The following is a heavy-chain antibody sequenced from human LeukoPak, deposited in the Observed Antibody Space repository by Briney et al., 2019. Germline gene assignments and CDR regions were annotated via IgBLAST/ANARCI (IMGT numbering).Heavy chain of an antibody. J-gene: IGHJ4*02. Sequence: PGGSLRLSCAASGFTFSSYGMHWVRQAPGKGLEWVAFIRYDGSNADSVKGRFTISRDNSKNTLYLYMNSLKTEDTAVYYCAKDLTTYYYFDYWGQGTLVTVSS. V-gene: IGHV3-30*02. D-gene: IGHD3-9*01. CDR3: AKDLTTYYYFDY. CDR2: IRYDGS. CDR1: GFTFSSYG.